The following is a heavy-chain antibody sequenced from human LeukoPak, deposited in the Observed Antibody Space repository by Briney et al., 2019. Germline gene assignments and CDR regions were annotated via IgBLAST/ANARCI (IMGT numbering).Heavy chain of an antibody. CDR1: GFIFTSYG. Sequence: GGSLRLSCAASGFIFTSYGMHWVRQAPGKGLEWVAFIQFDGANKYYADSVKGRFTISRDNSKNTLYLQMNSLRADDTSLYYCVKDIRRGGNYGYDQFAYWGQGTLVTVSS. V-gene: IGHV3-30*02. D-gene: IGHD5-18*01. J-gene: IGHJ4*02. CDR2: IQFDGANK. CDR3: VKDIRRGGNYGYDQFAY.